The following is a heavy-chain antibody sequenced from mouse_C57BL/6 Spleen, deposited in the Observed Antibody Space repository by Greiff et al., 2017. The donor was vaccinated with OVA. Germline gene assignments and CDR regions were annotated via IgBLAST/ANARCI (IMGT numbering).Heavy chain of an antibody. V-gene: IGHV1-80*01. Sequence: QVQLQQSGAELVKPGASVKISCKASGYAFSSYWMNWVKQRPGKGLEWIGQIYPGDGDTNYNGKFKGKATLTADKSSSTAYMQLSSLTSEDSAVYFCARSEDSNYYAMDYWGQGTSVTVSS. CDR2: IYPGDGDT. J-gene: IGHJ4*01. D-gene: IGHD2-5*01. CDR1: GYAFSSYW. CDR3: ARSEDSNYYAMDY.